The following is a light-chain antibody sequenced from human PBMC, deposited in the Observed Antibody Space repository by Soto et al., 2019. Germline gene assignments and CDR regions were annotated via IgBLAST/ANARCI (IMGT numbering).Light chain of an antibody. CDR2: GAS. J-gene: IGKJ4*01. Sequence: DIQMTQSPSSLSASAGDRVTITCQASQAISNHINWYQQKTGKAPKLLINGASNLETGVPARFSESGSGPDFTLSISSLQPEDIATYYCQQYVNALTFGGGTKLEIK. V-gene: IGKV1-33*01. CDR1: QAISNH. CDR3: QQYVNALT.